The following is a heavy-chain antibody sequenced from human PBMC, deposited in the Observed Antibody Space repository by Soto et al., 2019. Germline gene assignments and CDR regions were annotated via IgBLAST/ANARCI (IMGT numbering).Heavy chain of an antibody. D-gene: IGHD3-9*01. CDR1: GFTFSDYG. V-gene: IGHV3-33*01. CDR2: ILYDGSNK. J-gene: IGHJ4*02. CDR3: ARDPLHYDILTGYSPNYFDF. Sequence: XGSLRLSCAASGFTFSDYGMHWVRQAPGKGLEWVAVILYDGSNKYYADSVKGRFTISRDNSKNTLYLQMNSLRAEDTAVYYCARDPLHYDILTGYSPNYFDFWGQGTLVTVSS.